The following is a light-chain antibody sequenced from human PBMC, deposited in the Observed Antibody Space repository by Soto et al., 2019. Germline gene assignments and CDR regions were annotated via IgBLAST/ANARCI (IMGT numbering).Light chain of an antibody. Sequence: IVMTQSPATLSVSPVEIATLSCRASQSLGGSLAWYQQKPGQAPRLLIYGASTRVTGIPARFSGSGSGTEFTLTISSLQSEDFAVYYCKQYKNGWTFGQGTKGDIK. V-gene: IGKV3-15*01. J-gene: IGKJ1*01. CDR3: KQYKNGWT. CDR1: QSLGGS. CDR2: GAS.